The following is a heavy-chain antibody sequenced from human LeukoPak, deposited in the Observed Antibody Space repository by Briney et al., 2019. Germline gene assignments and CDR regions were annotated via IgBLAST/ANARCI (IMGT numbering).Heavy chain of an antibody. CDR2: ISGSGGST. Sequence: HSGGSLRLSCAASGFTFSSYAMSWVRQAPGKGLEWVSAISGSGGSTYYADSVKGRFTISRDNAKNSLYLQMNSLRAEDTALYYCAKDKGIYYDSSGYYFDYWGQGTLVTVSS. D-gene: IGHD3-22*01. V-gene: IGHV3-23*01. CDR1: GFTFSSYA. J-gene: IGHJ4*02. CDR3: AKDKGIYYDSSGYYFDY.